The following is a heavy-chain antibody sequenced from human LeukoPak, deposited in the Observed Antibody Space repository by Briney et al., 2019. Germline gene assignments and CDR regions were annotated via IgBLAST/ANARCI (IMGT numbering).Heavy chain of an antibody. D-gene: IGHD5-24*01. CDR2: ISGSGGAT. Sequence: PGGSLRLSCATSEFTFSTYPMSWVRQAPGKGPEWVSAISGSGGATFYADSVKGRFTISIDNSKNTLYLQMNSLRAEDTAVYYCATRGRDGYNASYYGMDVWGQGTTVTVPS. CDR1: EFTFSTYP. V-gene: IGHV3-23*01. CDR3: ATRGRDGYNASYYGMDV. J-gene: IGHJ6*02.